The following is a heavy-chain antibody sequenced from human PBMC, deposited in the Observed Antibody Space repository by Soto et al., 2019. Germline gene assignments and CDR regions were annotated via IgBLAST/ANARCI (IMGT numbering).Heavy chain of an antibody. J-gene: IGHJ4*02. CDR2: ITSDTKTI. CDR1: GFTFSVYS. CDR3: ARSVEGHFDY. D-gene: IGHD6-19*01. V-gene: IGHV3-48*02. Sequence: PGGSLRLSFVASGFTFSVYSMNWARQAPGKGLEWFSYITSDTKTIKYADSVKGRFTISRDNAKNSVYLQMNSLRDEDTAVYYCARSVEGHFDYWGQGTVVTVSS.